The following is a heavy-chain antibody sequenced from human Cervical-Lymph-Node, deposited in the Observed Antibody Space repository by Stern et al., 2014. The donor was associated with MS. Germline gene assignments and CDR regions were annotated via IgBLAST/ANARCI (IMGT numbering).Heavy chain of an antibody. CDR3: ARGEYYFDSSGYYGYYYGMDV. CDR2: LYWGDDK. D-gene: IGHD3-22*01. CDR1: GFSLSTSGVG. J-gene: IGHJ6*02. V-gene: IGHV2-5*02. Sequence: QVTLRESGPTLVKPTQTLTLTCTFSGFSLSTSGVGVAWIRQPPGKALEWLALLYWGDDKRYSPSLKSRLTITKDTSKNQVVLTMTNMDPVDTVTYYCARGEYYFDSSGYYGYYYGMDVWGQGTTVTVSS.